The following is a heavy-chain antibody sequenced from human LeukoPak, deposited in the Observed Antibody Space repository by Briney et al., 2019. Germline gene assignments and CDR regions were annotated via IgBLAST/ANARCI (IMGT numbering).Heavy chain of an antibody. CDR3: ARERGFGQLATFDY. Sequence: PGESLKISCKGFGSIFSNYWIVWVRQLPGKGLEWMGTIYPGDSDTRYSPSFEGQVTISADKSISTASLQWSSLKASDTAMYYCARERGFGQLATFDYWGQGTLVTVSS. CDR2: IYPGDSDT. V-gene: IGHV5-51*01. J-gene: IGHJ4*02. D-gene: IGHD2-2*01. CDR1: GSIFSNYW.